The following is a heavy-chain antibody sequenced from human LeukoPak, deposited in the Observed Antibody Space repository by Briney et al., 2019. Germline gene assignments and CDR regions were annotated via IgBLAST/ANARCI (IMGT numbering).Heavy chain of an antibody. Sequence: PGRSLRLSCAASGFTFRSYGMHWVGQAPGKGLEGVAVIWYDGSNKYYADSVKGRFTISRDNSKNTLYLQMNSLRAEDTAVYYCAIDGDRAYSFDYWGQGTLVTVSS. CDR1: GFTFRSYG. CDR2: IWYDGSNK. V-gene: IGHV3-33*01. D-gene: IGHD5-18*01. J-gene: IGHJ4*02. CDR3: AIDGDRAYSFDY.